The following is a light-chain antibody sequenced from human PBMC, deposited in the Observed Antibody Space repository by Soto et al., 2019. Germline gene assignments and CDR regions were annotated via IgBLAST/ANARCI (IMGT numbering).Light chain of an antibody. CDR3: SSDTSTNTRV. V-gene: IGLV2-14*03. J-gene: IGLJ3*02. Sequence: QSVLTQPASVSGSPGQSITISCTGTSSDVGGYNSVSWYQQHPDKAPQLMIFDVSNRPSGISDRFSGSKSGNTASLTISGLQAEDEADYYCSSDTSTNTRVFGGGTKLTVL. CDR1: SSDVGGYNS. CDR2: DVS.